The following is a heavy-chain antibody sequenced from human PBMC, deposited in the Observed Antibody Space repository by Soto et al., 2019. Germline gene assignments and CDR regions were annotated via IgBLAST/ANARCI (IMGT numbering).Heavy chain of an antibody. CDR1: GYTFTGYC. D-gene: IGHD6-6*01. CDR3: ARERFIAARGDYYYGMDV. J-gene: IGHJ6*02. Sequence: QVQLVQSGAEVKKPGASVKVSCKASGYTFTGYCMHWVRQAPGQGLEWMGWINPNSGGTNYAQKFQGWVTMIRDTSISTAYMELSRLRSDDTAVYYCARERFIAARGDYYYGMDVWGQGTTVTVSS. V-gene: IGHV1-2*04. CDR2: INPNSGGT.